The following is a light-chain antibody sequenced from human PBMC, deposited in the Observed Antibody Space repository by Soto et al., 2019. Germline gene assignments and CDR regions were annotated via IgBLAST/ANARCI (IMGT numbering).Light chain of an antibody. V-gene: IGKV3-11*01. Sequence: EIVLTQSPATLSLSPGERATLSCRASQSVSSYLAWYQQKPGQAPRLLIYDASNRATGIPARFSGSGSGTGFTLTISSLEPEDFAVYYCQQRSNWPFLTFGGGTKVEIK. CDR1: QSVSSY. J-gene: IGKJ4*01. CDR3: QQRSNWPFLT. CDR2: DAS.